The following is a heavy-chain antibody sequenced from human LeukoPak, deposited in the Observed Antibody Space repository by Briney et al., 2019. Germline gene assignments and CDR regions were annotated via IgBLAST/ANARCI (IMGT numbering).Heavy chain of an antibody. CDR3: ARVGYGDYRWFDP. CDR1: GGSIRSYY. CDR2: IYYSGST. Sequence: SETLSLTCTVSGGSIRSYYWSWIRQPPGKGLEWIGYIYYSGSTNYNPSLKSRVTISVDTSKNQFSLKLSSVTAADTAVYYCARVGYGDYRWFDPWGQGTLVTVSS. D-gene: IGHD4-17*01. V-gene: IGHV4-59*01. J-gene: IGHJ5*02.